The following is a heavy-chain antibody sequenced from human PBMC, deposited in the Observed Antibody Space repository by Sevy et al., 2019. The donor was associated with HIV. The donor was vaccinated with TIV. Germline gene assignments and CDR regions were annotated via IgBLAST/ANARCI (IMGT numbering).Heavy chain of an antibody. CDR1: GFTFSSYS. CDR3: ARDPRIAAAGTKAEYFQH. V-gene: IGHV3-21*01. CDR2: ISSSSSYI. Sequence: GGSRRLSCAASGFTFSSYSMNWVRQAPGKGLEWVSSISSSSSYIYYADSVKGRFTISRDNAKNSLYLQMNSLRAEDTAVYYCARDPRIAAAGTKAEYFQHWGQGTLVTVSS. J-gene: IGHJ1*01. D-gene: IGHD6-13*01.